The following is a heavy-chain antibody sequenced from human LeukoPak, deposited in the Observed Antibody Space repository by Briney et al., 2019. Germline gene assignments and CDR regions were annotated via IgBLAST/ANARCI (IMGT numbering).Heavy chain of an antibody. CDR2: IYYSGST. D-gene: IGHD3-22*01. CDR1: GGSISSGGYS. CDR3: ARPDYDSSGTDY. J-gene: IGHJ4*02. Sequence: SETLSLTCAVSGGSISSGGYSWSWIRQPPGKGLEWIGYIYYSGSTYYNPSLKSRVTISVDTSKNQFSLKLSSVTAADTAVYYCARPDYDSSGTDYWGQGTLVTVSS. V-gene: IGHV4-30-2*03.